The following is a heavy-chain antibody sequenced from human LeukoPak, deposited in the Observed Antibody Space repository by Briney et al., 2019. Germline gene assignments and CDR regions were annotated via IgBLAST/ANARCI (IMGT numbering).Heavy chain of an antibody. J-gene: IGHJ4*02. CDR1: GYTFTGYY. CDR2: INPNSGGT. D-gene: IGHD2-2*01. CDR3: ARVYAGYCSSTSCYQLTY. Sequence: ASVKVSCKASGYTFTGYYMHWVRQAPGQGLEWMGWINPNSGGTNYAQKFQGRVTMTRDTSISTAYMELSRLRSDDTAVYYCARVYAGYCSSTSCYQLTYWGQGTLVTVSS. V-gene: IGHV1-2*02.